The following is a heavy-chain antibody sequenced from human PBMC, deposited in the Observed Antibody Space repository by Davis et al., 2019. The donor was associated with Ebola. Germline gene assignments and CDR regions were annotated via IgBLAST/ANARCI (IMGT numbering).Heavy chain of an antibody. CDR3: ARGRRAGYNFGVELTNFDY. V-gene: IGHV3-21*01. J-gene: IGHJ4*02. CDR2: ISSSSSYI. CDR1: GFTFSSYA. Sequence: PGGSLRLSCAASGFTFSSYAMNWVRQAPGKGLEWVSSISSSSSYISYADSLKGRFTISRDNAKNLGYLQINSLRAEDTAVYYCARGRRAGYNFGVELTNFDYWGQGTLVTVSS. D-gene: IGHD5-24*01.